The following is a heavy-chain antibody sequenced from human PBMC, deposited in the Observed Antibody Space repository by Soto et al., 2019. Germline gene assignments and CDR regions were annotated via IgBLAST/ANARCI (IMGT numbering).Heavy chain of an antibody. CDR2: ISAYNGNT. Sequence: ASVKVSCKASGYTFTSYGISWVRQAPGQGLEWMGWISAYNGNTNYAQKLQGRVTMTTDTSTSTAYMELRSLRSDDTAVYYCARAQNTYYDILTGYQDFDYWGQGTLVTVSS. J-gene: IGHJ4*02. CDR3: ARAQNTYYDILTGYQDFDY. CDR1: GYTFTSYG. V-gene: IGHV1-18*01. D-gene: IGHD3-9*01.